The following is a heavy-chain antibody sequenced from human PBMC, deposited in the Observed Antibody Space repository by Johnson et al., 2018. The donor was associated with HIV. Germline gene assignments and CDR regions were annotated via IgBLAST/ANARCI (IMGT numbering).Heavy chain of an antibody. V-gene: IGHV3-30*04. CDR2: ISYDGSDK. CDR3: AKDLAVVFVTTNGAGAFDL. D-gene: IGHD2-2*01. J-gene: IGHJ3*01. Sequence: QVQLVESGGGVVQPGRSLRLSCAASGFTFSSYAMHWVRQAPAKGLQWVAVISYDGSDKDYADSVKGRFTISRDSSKNTVYLQMNSLRAEDTAVYYCAKDLAVVFVTTNGAGAFDLWGQGTLVTVSS. CDR1: GFTFSSYA.